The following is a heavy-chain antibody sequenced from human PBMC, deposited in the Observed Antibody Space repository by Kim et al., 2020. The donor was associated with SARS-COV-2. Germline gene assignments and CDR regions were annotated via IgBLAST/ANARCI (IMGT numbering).Heavy chain of an antibody. CDR3: AKGAGYCSGGSCVDY. Sequence: GGSLRLSCAASGFTFSSYGMHWVRQAPGKGLEWVAVISYDGSNKYYADSVKGRFTISRDNSKNTLYLQMNSLRAEDTAVYYCAKGAGYCSGGSCVDYWGQGTLVTVSS. CDR2: ISYDGSNK. V-gene: IGHV3-30*18. J-gene: IGHJ4*02. CDR1: GFTFSSYG. D-gene: IGHD2-15*01.